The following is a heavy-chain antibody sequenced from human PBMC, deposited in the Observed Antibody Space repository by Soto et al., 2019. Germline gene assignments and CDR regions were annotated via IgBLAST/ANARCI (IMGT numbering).Heavy chain of an antibody. J-gene: IGHJ6*02. D-gene: IGHD2-15*01. Sequence: SVKVSCKASGCTFSSYAISCVRQAPGQGLEWMGGIIPIFGTANYAQKFQGRVTITADKSTSTAYMELSSLRSEDTAVYYCAREGVAAHYGMDVWGQGTTVTVSS. CDR2: IIPIFGTA. V-gene: IGHV1-69*06. CDR1: GCTFSSYA. CDR3: AREGVAAHYGMDV.